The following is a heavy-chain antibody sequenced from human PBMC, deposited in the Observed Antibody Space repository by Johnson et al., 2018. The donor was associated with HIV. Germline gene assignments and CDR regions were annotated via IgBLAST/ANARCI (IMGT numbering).Heavy chain of an antibody. V-gene: IGHV3-30-3*01. CDR3: ARDGSQLADAFDI. CDR2: ISYDGSNK. J-gene: IGHJ3*02. D-gene: IGHD6-6*01. Sequence: QVLLVESGGGVVQPGRSLRLSCAASGFTFSSYAMHWVRQAPGKGLEWVAVISYDGSNKYYADSVKCRFPLSRDNSKNTLDLQMNRLRAEDTAGYYCARDGSQLADAFDIWGQGTMVTVSS. CDR1: GFTFSSYA.